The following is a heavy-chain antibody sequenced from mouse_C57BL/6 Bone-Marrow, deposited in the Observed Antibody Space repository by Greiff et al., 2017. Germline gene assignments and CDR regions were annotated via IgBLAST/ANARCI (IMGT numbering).Heavy chain of an antibody. CDR1: GYTFTSYW. D-gene: IGHD1-1*01. J-gene: IGHJ1*03. CDR3: SEHDYGGSYVFWYFDV. CDR2: IDPSDSET. Sequence: QVQLQQPGAELVRPGSSVKLSCKASGYTFTSYWMHWVKQRPIQGLEWIGNIDPSDSETHYNQKFKDKATLTVDKSSSTAYMQLSSLTSEDSAVYDGSEHDYGGSYVFWYFDVWGTGTTVTVSS. V-gene: IGHV1-52*01.